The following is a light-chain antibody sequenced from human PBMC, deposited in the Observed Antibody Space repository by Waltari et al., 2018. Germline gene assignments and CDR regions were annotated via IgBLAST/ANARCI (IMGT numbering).Light chain of an antibody. J-gene: IGKJ2*02. CDR1: QTIDY. Sequence: QMTQSQSSLYASVGDRVTITCRASQTIDYLSWYQHKPGEAPKLLIYETSTLQSGVPTRFSGSKFGTTFILTISSLQPEDFATYFCQPNYDTPRTFGQGTKVDIK. CDR2: ETS. V-gene: IGKV1-39*01. CDR3: QPNYDTPRT.